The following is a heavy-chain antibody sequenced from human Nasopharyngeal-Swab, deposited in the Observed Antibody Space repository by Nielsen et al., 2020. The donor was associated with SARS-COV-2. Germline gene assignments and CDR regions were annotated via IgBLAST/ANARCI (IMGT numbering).Heavy chain of an antibody. CDR3: AKHEINYYTLGV. V-gene: IGHV3-23*03. CDR2: ISSDGSGT. D-gene: IGHD3-22*01. Sequence: GGSLTLSCAASGFTFSNFAMTWVRQPPGQGPEWVAIISSDGSGTFYADSVEGRFAISRDNSKNTVHLEMNSLRAEDTAVYYCAKHEINYYTLGVWGQGTTVTVSS. J-gene: IGHJ6*02. CDR1: GFTFSNFA.